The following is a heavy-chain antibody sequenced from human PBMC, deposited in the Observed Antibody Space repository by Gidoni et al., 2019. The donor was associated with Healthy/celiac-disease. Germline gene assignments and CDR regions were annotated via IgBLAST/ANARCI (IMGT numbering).Heavy chain of an antibody. D-gene: IGHD4-17*01. CDR1: GGTFSSYA. J-gene: IGHJ6*02. Sequence: QVQLVQSGAEVQKPGSSVKVSCKASGGTFSSYAISWVRQAPGQGLEWMGGLIPIFGTANYAQKFQGRVTITADKSTSTAYMELSSLRSEDTAVYYCAREQFYDYGDYYYYGMDVWGQGTTVTVSS. CDR2: LIPIFGTA. V-gene: IGHV1-69*06. CDR3: AREQFYDYGDYYYYGMDV.